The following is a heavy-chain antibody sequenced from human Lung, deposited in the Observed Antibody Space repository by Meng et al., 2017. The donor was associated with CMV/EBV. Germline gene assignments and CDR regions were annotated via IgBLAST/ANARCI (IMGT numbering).Heavy chain of an antibody. Sequence: QVQQQEPGPGLVKPSQTLSLTCTVSGGSIGSGGYYWSWIRQHPGKGLEWIGYIYYTGSTFYNPSLKSRVTISVDTSKNQFSLKLIPATAADTAVYYCAREAGRDGYATPKFDYWGQGTLVTVSS. V-gene: IGHV4-31*03. CDR1: GGSIGSGGYY. D-gene: IGHD5-24*01. J-gene: IGHJ4*02. CDR2: IYYTGST. CDR3: AREAGRDGYATPKFDY.